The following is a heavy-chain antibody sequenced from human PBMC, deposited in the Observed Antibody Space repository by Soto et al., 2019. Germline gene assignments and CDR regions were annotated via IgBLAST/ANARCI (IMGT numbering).Heavy chain of an antibody. Sequence: QVQLVQSGAEVKKPGASVKVSCKVSGYTLTELSMHWVRQAPGKGLEWMGGFDPEDGETIYAQKFQGRVTMTEDTSTDTAYMELSSLRSEDTAVYYCATDLRLVRTWMTTVTTSYWGQGTLVTVSS. CDR3: ATDLRLVRTWMTTVTTSY. CDR2: FDPEDGET. CDR1: GYTLTELS. J-gene: IGHJ4*02. V-gene: IGHV1-24*01. D-gene: IGHD4-17*01.